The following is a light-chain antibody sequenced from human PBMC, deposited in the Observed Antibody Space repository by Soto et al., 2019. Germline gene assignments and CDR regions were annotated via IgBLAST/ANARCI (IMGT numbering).Light chain of an antibody. CDR1: QSVSNNY. CDR3: KQYVISGT. Sequence: EIVLTQSPGTLSLSPGERATLSCRASQSVSNNYLAWYQQKPGQAPRLLIYGASNRATGIPDRFSGSESGTDFTVTIRRLEREDFAVYYCKQYVISGTVGQGTEVQIK. CDR2: GAS. J-gene: IGKJ1*01. V-gene: IGKV3-20*01.